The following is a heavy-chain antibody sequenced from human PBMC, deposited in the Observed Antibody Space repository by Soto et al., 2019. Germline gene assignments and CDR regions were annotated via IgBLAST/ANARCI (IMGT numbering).Heavy chain of an antibody. CDR1: GGSISSGDYY. V-gene: IGHV4-30-4*01. D-gene: IGHD5-12*01. CDR3: AGGLVATIFDY. Sequence: PSETLSLTCTVSGGSISSGDYYWSWIRQPPGKGLEWIGYIYYSGSTYYNPSLKRRVTISVDTSKNQFSLKLSSVTAADTAVYYCAGGLVATIFDYWGQGTLVTVSS. CDR2: IYYSGST. J-gene: IGHJ4*02.